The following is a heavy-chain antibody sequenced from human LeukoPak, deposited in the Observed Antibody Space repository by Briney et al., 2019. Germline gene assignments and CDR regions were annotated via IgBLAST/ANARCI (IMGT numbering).Heavy chain of an antibody. CDR3: AKGGEQVTWNFQN. Sequence: PGGSLRLSCAASGFTFSRYSMSWVSQAPGKWLEWVSIISDSGANTYYADSVRGRFTISRDNSKNTLYLQMNSLRAEDTAVYYCAKGGEQVTWNFQNWGQGTLVTVSS. J-gene: IGHJ1*01. CDR2: ISDSGANT. V-gene: IGHV3-23*01. CDR1: GFTFSRYS. D-gene: IGHD1/OR15-1a*01.